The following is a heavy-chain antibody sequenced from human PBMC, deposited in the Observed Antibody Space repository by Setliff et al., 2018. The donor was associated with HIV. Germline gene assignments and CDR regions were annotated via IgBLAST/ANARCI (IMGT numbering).Heavy chain of an antibody. V-gene: IGHV4-31*11. Sequence: SETLSLTCAVSGASISSGGYYWSWIRRHPGRGLEFIGYIYYTGNTYYSPSLESRVVISVDTSKNQFSLKLTSVTAADTAMYYCARDLGYSYGDAFDIWGQGTMVTVSS. CDR2: IYYTGNT. CDR1: GASISSGGYY. CDR3: ARDLGYSYGDAFDI. D-gene: IGHD5-18*01. J-gene: IGHJ3*02.